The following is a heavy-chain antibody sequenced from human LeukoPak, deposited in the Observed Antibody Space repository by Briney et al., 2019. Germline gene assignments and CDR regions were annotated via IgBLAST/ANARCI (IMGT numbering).Heavy chain of an antibody. D-gene: IGHD3-10*01. CDR2: IGSVGFST. Sequence: GGSLRLSCAASGFNFRDAAMTWVRQAPGKGLEWVSLIGSVGFSTYYADSVKGRFTISRDNSRNTLYLQMNSLRAEDTAVYFCAKAGYYGSGSNYKWFDSWGQGTLVSVSS. CDR3: AKAGYYGSGSNYKWFDS. CDR1: GFNFRDAA. J-gene: IGHJ5*01. V-gene: IGHV3-23*01.